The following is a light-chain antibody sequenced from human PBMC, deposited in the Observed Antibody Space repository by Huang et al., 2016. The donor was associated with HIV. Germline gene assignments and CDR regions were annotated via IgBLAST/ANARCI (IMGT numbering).Light chain of an antibody. Sequence: EIEMTQSPATLSVSPGERATLSCRASPSVNSNLAWYQQKPGQAPRLLVYGASTRATGSPARFSGRGSGTEFTLTISSLQSEDVAVYYCLQYNNWPPVTFGQGTRLEIK. J-gene: IGKJ5*01. CDR3: LQYNNWPPVT. CDR2: GAS. CDR1: PSVNSN. V-gene: IGKV3D-15*01.